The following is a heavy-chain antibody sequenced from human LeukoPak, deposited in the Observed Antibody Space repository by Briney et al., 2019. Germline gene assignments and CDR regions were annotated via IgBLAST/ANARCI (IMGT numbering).Heavy chain of an antibody. CDR3: ASGYSSSWYGDY. Sequence: GGSLRLSCAASGFTFSSYAMHWVRQAPGKGLEWVAVISYDGSNKYYADSVKGRFTISRDNSKNTLYLQMNSLRAEDTAVYYCASGYSSSWYGDYWGQGTLVTVSS. J-gene: IGHJ4*02. CDR1: GFTFSSYA. CDR2: ISYDGSNK. V-gene: IGHV3-30-3*01. D-gene: IGHD6-13*01.